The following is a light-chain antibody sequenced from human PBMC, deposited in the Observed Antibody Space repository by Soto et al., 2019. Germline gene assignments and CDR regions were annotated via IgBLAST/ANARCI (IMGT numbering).Light chain of an antibody. V-gene: IGKV3-20*01. CDR1: QSVTTR. Sequence: IVLTQSPGTLSLSPGERVTLSCRASQSVTTRLAWYQHKPGQAPRLLIYGASSRATGIPDRFSGSGSGTDLTLTISSLQPEDFGTYYCQQSYTSPVTFGGGTKVDIK. J-gene: IGKJ4*01. CDR3: QQSYTSPVT. CDR2: GAS.